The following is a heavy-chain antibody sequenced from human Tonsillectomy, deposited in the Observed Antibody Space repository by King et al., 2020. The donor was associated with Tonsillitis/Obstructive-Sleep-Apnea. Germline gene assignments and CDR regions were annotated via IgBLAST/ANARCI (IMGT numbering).Heavy chain of an antibody. CDR3: AREKGLFVVVNDAFDI. CDR1: GYVFNSYA. D-gene: IGHD3-3*01. V-gene: IGHV7-4-1*02. Sequence: QLVQSGSELKKSGASVKVSCKASGYVFNSYAMGWVRQAPGQGLEWMGWISTNTGNPTYAQGFTGRFVFSLDTSVSTAYLQISSLKPEDTAVYYCAREKGLFVVVNDAFDIWGQGKMVTVSS. J-gene: IGHJ3*02. CDR2: ISTNTGNP.